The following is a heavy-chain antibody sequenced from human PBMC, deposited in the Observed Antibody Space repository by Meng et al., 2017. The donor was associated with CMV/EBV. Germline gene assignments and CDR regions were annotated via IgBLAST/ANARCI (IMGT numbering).Heavy chain of an antibody. V-gene: IGHV4-39*07. Sequence: RQGAGPRLVKPSETLSLTCTVSGGSISSSSYYWGWIRQPPGKGLEWIGSIYYSGSTYYNPSLKSRVTISVDTSKNQFSLKLSSVTAADTAVYYCVTWLWFGELSGYYFDYWGQGTLVTVSS. D-gene: IGHD3-10*01. CDR1: GGSISSSSYY. CDR3: VTWLWFGELSGYYFDY. CDR2: IYYSGST. J-gene: IGHJ4*02.